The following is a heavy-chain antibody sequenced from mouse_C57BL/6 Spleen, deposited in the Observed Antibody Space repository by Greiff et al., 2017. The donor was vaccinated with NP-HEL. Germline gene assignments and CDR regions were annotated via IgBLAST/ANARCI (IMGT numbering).Heavy chain of an antibody. CDR1: GFSLTSYG. J-gene: IGHJ1*03. CDR2: IWGDGST. CDR3: AKSITTVVATYWYFDV. V-gene: IGHV2-3*01. Sequence: VQLQESGPGLVAPSQSLSITCTVSGFSLTSYGVSWVRQPPGKGLEWLGVIWGDGSTNSHSALISRLSISKDNSKSQVFLKLNSLQTDDTATYYCAKSITTVVATYWYFDVWGTGTTVTVSS. D-gene: IGHD1-1*01.